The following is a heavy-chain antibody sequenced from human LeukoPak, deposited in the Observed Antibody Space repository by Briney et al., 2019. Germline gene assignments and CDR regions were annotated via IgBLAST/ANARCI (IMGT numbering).Heavy chain of an antibody. V-gene: IGHV1-2*02. D-gene: IGHD2-15*01. J-gene: IGHJ3*02. CDR1: GYTFSSYY. CDR3: ARDPPDTVVAATGGAFDI. CDR2: INPNSGGT. Sequence: ASVKVSCKASGYTFSSYYLHWVRQAPGQGLEWMGWINPNSGGTNYAQKFQGRVTMTRDTSISTAYMELSRLRSDDTAVYYCARDPPDTVVAATGGAFDIWGQGTMVTVSS.